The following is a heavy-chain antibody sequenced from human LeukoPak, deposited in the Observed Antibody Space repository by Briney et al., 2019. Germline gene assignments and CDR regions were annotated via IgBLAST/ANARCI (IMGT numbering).Heavy chain of an antibody. CDR2: IYHTGTT. Sequence: SETLSLTCNVSGGSISSTSYYWGWLRQPPGKGLEWIGSIYHTGTTYYSPSLKSRVTISVHTSKNQFSLKLSSVTAADTAVYYCARQECNGDSCYSRAIWFDPWGQGTLVTVSS. D-gene: IGHD2-15*01. V-gene: IGHV4-39*01. CDR1: GGSISSTSYY. J-gene: IGHJ5*02. CDR3: ARQECNGDSCYSRAIWFDP.